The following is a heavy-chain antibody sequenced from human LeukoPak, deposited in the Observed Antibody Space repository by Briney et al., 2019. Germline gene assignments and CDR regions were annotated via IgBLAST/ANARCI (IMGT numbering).Heavy chain of an antibody. J-gene: IGHJ4*02. V-gene: IGHV3-30*04. D-gene: IGHD1-26*01. CDR2: ISYDGSNK. CDR3: AREEYSGSYFDY. CDR1: GFTFSSYA. Sequence: GRSLRLSCAASGFTFSSYAMHGVRQAPGKGLVGVAIISYDGSNKYYADSVKGRFTISRDNSRNTLYLQMNSLRAEDTAVYYCAREEYSGSYFDYRGQGTLVTVSS.